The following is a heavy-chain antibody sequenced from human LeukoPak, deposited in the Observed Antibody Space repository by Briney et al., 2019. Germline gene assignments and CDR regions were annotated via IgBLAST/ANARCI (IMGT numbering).Heavy chain of an antibody. J-gene: IGHJ4*02. V-gene: IGHV3-74*01. D-gene: IGHD6-19*01. CDR3: ARVEYSSGWYDY. Sequence: GGSLRLSCAASGFTFSSYWMHWVRQAPGKGLVWVSRINSDGSSTSYADSVKGRFTISRDNVKNTLYLQMNSLRAEDTAVYYCARVEYSSGWYDYWGQGTLVTVSS. CDR2: INSDGSST. CDR1: GFTFSSYW.